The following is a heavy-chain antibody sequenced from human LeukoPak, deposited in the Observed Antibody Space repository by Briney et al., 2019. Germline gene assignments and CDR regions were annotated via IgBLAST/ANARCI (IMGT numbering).Heavy chain of an antibody. Sequence: GGSLRLSCAASGFSFSSYAITWVRQAPGKGLEWASAISGSGDSTYYSDPVKGRFTISRDNSKNTLYLQMNSLRAEDTAVYYCAKDPWRPSSGPYMDVWGKGTTVTVSS. V-gene: IGHV3-23*01. J-gene: IGHJ6*03. CDR2: ISGSGDST. D-gene: IGHD3-10*01. CDR1: GFSFSSYA. CDR3: AKDPWRPSSGPYMDV.